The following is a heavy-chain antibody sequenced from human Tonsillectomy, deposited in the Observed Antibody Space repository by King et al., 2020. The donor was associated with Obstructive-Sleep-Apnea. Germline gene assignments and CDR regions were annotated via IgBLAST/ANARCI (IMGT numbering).Heavy chain of an antibody. CDR2: IDWDDDE. CDR1: GFSLSTSGMC. V-gene: IGHV2-70*11. Sequence: TLKESGPALVKPTQTLTLTCTFSGFSLSTSGMCVSWIRQPPGKALEWLARIDWDDDEYYSTSLKTRLTISKDTSKNQVVLTMTNMDPVDTATYYCAQDYYFGSVHYGMDVWGQGTTVTVS. CDR3: AQDYYFGSVHYGMDV. J-gene: IGHJ6*02. D-gene: IGHD3-10*01.